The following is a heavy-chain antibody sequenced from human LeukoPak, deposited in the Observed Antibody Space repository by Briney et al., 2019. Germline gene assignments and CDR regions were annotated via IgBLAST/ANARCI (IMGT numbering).Heavy chain of an antibody. Sequence: SVKVSCKASGGTFSSYAISWVRQAPGQGLEWMGGIIPIFGTANYAQKFQGRVTITADKSTSTAYMELSSLRSEDTAVYYCAREYKGYGDADYWGQGTLVTVSS. CDR3: AREYKGYGDADY. V-gene: IGHV1-69*06. CDR2: IIPIFGTA. D-gene: IGHD4-17*01. CDR1: GGTFSSYA. J-gene: IGHJ4*02.